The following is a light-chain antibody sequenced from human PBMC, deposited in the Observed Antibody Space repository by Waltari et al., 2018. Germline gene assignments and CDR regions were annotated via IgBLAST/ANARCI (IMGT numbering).Light chain of an antibody. Sequence: QLALTQSPSASASLGASVKLTCTLNSGHSSNVVAWLQQQPEKGPRYLMKVNSDGSHSKGDDIPDRFSGSGSGAERYLIISSLQSEDEADYYCQTGGHGTWVFGGGTKLTVL. CDR1: SGHSSNV. V-gene: IGLV4-69*02. CDR3: QTGGHGTWV. CDR2: VNSDGSH. J-gene: IGLJ3*02.